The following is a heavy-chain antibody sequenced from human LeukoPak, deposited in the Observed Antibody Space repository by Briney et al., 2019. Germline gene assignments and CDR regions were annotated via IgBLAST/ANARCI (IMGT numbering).Heavy chain of an antibody. CDR3: ARHQTRWIVDY. CDR1: GYSFTTYW. J-gene: IGHJ4*02. CDR2: IYPGDSDT. D-gene: IGHD5-12*01. V-gene: IGHV5-51*01. Sequence: GESLKISCKGSGYSFTTYWIGWVRQMPGKGLECLGVIYPGDSDTRYSPSFQGQVTISADKSISTAYLQWSSLKASDTAMYYCARHQTRWIVDYWGQGTLVTVSS.